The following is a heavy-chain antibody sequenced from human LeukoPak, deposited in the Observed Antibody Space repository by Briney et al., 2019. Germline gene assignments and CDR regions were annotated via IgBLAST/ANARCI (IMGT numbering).Heavy chain of an antibody. CDR3: ARSRPGYSSSWYLGYFDY. CDR1: GDSVSSNSAA. V-gene: IGHV6-1*01. Sequence: SQTLSLTCAISGDSVSSNSAAWNWIRQSPSRGLEWLGRTYYRSKWYNDYAVSVKSRITINPDTSKNQFSPQLNSVTPEDTAVYYCARSRPGYSSSWYLGYFDYWGQGTLVTVSS. D-gene: IGHD6-13*01. J-gene: IGHJ4*02. CDR2: TYYRSKWYN.